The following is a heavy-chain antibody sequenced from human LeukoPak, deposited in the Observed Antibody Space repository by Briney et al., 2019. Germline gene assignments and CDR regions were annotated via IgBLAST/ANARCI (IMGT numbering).Heavy chain of an antibody. Sequence: SETLSLTCTVSGGSISSYYWSWIRQPPGKGLEWIGYIYYSGSTNYNPSLKSRVTISVDTSKNQFSLKLSSVTAADTAVYYCARGIAVAGTSGYYYGMDGWGQGSTVTVSS. D-gene: IGHD6-19*01. V-gene: IGHV4-59*01. CDR1: GGSISSYY. CDR2: IYYSGST. CDR3: ARGIAVAGTSGYYYGMDG. J-gene: IGHJ6*02.